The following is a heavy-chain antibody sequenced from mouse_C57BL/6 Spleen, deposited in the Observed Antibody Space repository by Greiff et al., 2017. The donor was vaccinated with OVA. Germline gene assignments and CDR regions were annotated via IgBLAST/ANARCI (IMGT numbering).Heavy chain of an antibody. J-gene: IGHJ1*03. CDR3: ARDLYHWYFDV. CDR1: GYSITSGYY. Sequence: EVKLQESGPGLVKPSQSLSLTCSVTGYSITSGYYWNWIRQFPGNKLEWMGYISYDGSNNYNPSLKNRISITRDTSKNQFFLTLNSVTTEDTATYYCARDLYHWYFDVWGTGTTVTVSS. V-gene: IGHV3-6*01. D-gene: IGHD2-1*01. CDR2: ISYDGSN.